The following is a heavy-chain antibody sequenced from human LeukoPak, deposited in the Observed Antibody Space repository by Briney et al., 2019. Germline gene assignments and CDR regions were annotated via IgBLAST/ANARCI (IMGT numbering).Heavy chain of an antibody. J-gene: IGHJ4*02. D-gene: IGHD1-26*01. Sequence: GGSLRLSCAASGFTFSSYWMYWVRQGPGKGLVWVSRINTDGITTSYADSVKGRFTISRDNAKNTLYLQMNSLRVEDTAVYYCARISFIVGAANNDYWGQGTLVTVSS. V-gene: IGHV3-74*01. CDR2: INTDGITT. CDR3: ARISFIVGAANNDY. CDR1: GFTFSSYW.